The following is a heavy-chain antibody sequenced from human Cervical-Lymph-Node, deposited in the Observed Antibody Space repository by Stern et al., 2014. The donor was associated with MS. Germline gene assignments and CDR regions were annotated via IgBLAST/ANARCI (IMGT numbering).Heavy chain of an antibody. CDR2: ITWNSGGI. D-gene: IGHD5-18*01. CDR3: AKDPSPRYSYGPHDK. V-gene: IGHV3-9*01. Sequence: EVQLLESGGGLVQPGRSLRLSCAGPGFTFADYDMHWVRQAPGKGLEWVSGITWNSGGIDYADSVKGRFIISRDNAKNSLYLQMNSLRTEDTALYYCAKDPSPRYSYGPHDKWGQGTLVTVSS. CDR1: GFTFADYD. J-gene: IGHJ4*02.